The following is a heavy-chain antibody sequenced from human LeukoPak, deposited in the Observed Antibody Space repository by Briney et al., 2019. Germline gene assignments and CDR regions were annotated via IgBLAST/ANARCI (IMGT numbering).Heavy chain of an antibody. J-gene: IGHJ6*02. D-gene: IGHD3-10*01. CDR2: ISGSGGST. V-gene: IGHV3-23*01. CDR1: GFTFSSYA. CDR3: AKYYGSGRSHYYYYYGMDV. Sequence: QAGGSLRLPCAASGFTFSSYAMSWLRQAPGKGLEWVSAISGSGGSTYYADSLKGRLTISRDNSKNTLYLQMNSLRAEDTAVYYCAKYYGSGRSHYYYYYGMDVWGQGTTVTVSS.